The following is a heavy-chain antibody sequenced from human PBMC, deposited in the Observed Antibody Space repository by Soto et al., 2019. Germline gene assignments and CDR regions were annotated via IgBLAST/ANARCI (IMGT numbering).Heavy chain of an antibody. CDR3: ARELPYGGNFDY. CDR2: ISYDGSNK. J-gene: IGHJ4*02. V-gene: IGHV3-30-3*01. Sequence: GGSLRLSCAASGFTFSSYAMHWVRQAPGKGLEWVAVISYDGSNKYYADSVKGRFTISRDNSKNTLYLQMNSLRAEDTAVYYCARELPYGGNFDYWGQGTLVTVSS. CDR1: GFTFSSYA. D-gene: IGHD4-17*01.